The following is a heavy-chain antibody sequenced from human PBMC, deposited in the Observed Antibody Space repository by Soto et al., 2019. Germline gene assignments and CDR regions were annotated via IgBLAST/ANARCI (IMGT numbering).Heavy chain of an antibody. D-gene: IGHD6-19*01. Sequence: SQTLSLTCAISGDSVSSNTAAWNWIRSSPSRGLEWLGRTYYRSNWRHNYAVSVKSRITVNPDTSKNHFSLQLNSVTPDDTAVYYCARGVAGSGFDLWGQGTLVTVSS. J-gene: IGHJ4*02. CDR2: TYYRSNWRH. CDR3: ARGVAGSGFDL. V-gene: IGHV6-1*01. CDR1: GDSVSSNTAA.